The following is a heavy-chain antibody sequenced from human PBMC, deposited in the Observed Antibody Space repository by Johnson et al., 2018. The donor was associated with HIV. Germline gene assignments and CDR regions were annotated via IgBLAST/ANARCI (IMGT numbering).Heavy chain of an antibody. J-gene: IGHJ3*02. V-gene: IGHV3-11*01. CDR3: AKDMGAGYKFWSGQGIAFDI. D-gene: IGHD3-3*01. CDR1: GFTVSNNY. CDR2: ISSSGITV. Sequence: QVQLVESRGVLVQPGGSLRLSCAASGFTVSNNYMHWIRQAPGKGLEWVSYISSSGITVYYAASVKGRFTISRDNAKNSVYLQMNSLRAEYTALYYCAKDMGAGYKFWSGQGIAFDIWGQGTMGTVSS.